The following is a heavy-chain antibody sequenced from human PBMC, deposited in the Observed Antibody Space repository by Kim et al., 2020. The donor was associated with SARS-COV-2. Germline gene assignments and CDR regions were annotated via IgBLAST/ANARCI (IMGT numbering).Heavy chain of an antibody. D-gene: IGHD3-22*01. CDR3: ARDSLGNYDSSGYYSLGY. J-gene: IGHJ4*02. CDR2: IYYSWNT. V-gene: IGHV4-39*07. CDR1: GGSISSSSYY. Sequence: SESLSLTCTVSGGSISSSSYYWGWIRQPPGKGLVWIGSIYYSWNTYYNPSLKSRVTISLDTSKNQFSLKLSSVTAADTAVYYCARDSLGNYDSSGYYSLGYWGQGTLVTVSS.